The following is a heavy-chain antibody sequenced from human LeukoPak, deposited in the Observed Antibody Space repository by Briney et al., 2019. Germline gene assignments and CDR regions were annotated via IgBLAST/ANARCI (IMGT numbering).Heavy chain of an antibody. D-gene: IGHD3-22*01. Sequence: SETLSLTCTVSGSSISSYYWSWIRQPPGKGLEWIGYIYYSGSTNYNPSLKSRVTISVDTSKNQFSLKLSSVTAADTAVYYCATLYDSRASWGQGTLVTVSS. CDR1: GSSISSYY. CDR3: ATLYDSRAS. CDR2: IYYSGST. J-gene: IGHJ4*02. V-gene: IGHV4-59*08.